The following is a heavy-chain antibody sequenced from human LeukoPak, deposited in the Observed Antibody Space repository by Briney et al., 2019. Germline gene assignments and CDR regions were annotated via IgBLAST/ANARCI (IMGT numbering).Heavy chain of an antibody. CDR3: ARVCVFVAMVRGVNCLDY. J-gene: IGHJ4*02. CDR1: GYTFTSYY. CDR2: INPSGGST. V-gene: IGHV1-46*01. D-gene: IGHD3-10*01. Sequence: ASVKVSCKASGYTFTSYYMHWVRQAPGQGLEWMGIINPSGGSTSYAQKFQGRVTMTRDTSTSTVYMELSSLRSEDTAVYYCARVCVFVAMVRGVNCLDYWGQGTLVTVSS.